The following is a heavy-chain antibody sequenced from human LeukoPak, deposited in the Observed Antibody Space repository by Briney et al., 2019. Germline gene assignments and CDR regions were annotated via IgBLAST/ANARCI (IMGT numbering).Heavy chain of an antibody. CDR2: INHSGST. Sequence: SETLSLTCAVYGGSFSGYYWSWIRQPPGKGLEWIGEINHSGSTNYNPSLKSRVTISVDTSKNQFSLKLSSVTAADTAVYYCARRETTIFGVVISDYWGQGTLVTVSS. D-gene: IGHD3-3*01. CDR1: GGSFSGYY. J-gene: IGHJ4*02. V-gene: IGHV4-34*01. CDR3: ARRETTIFGVVISDY.